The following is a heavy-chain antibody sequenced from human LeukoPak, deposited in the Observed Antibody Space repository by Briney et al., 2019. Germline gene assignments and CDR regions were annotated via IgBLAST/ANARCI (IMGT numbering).Heavy chain of an antibody. J-gene: IGHJ5*02. CDR1: GYTFTGYY. V-gene: IGHV1-2*06. D-gene: IGHD3-10*01. CDR3: AAPELLWFGGGDWFDP. Sequence: AASVKVSCKASGYTFTGYYKHWVRQAPGQGLEWMGRINPNSGGTNYAQKFQGRVTMTRDTSISTAYMELSRLRSDDTAVYYCAAPELLWFGGGDWFDPWGQGTLVTVSS. CDR2: INPNSGGT.